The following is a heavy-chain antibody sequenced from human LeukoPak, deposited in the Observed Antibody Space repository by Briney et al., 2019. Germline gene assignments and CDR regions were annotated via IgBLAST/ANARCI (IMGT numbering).Heavy chain of an antibody. CDR1: GFTLGSYA. CDR2: ISYDGSNK. J-gene: IGHJ6*02. Sequence: PGGSLTLSCAASGFTLGSYALLWLGQAPGKGLEGVAVISYDGSNKYYADSVKGRFTISRDNSTNTLYMQMNSLRAEDTAVYYCASIYGSRIYYIPYYYYGMAGGSQGTTVTVSS. CDR3: ASIYGSRIYYIPYYYYGMAG. V-gene: IGHV3-30-3*01. D-gene: IGHD3-10*01.